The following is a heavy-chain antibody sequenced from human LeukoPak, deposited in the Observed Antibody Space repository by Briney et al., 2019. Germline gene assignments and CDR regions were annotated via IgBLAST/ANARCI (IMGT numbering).Heavy chain of an antibody. D-gene: IGHD3-22*01. J-gene: IGHJ6*02. CDR2: IYYSGST. V-gene: IGHV4-59*01. Sequence: SETLSLTCTVSGGSISSYYWTWIRQPPGKGLEWIGYIYYSGSTNYNPSPKSRVTISVDMSKNQFSLKLSSVTAADTAVYYCARAPDYDNSDDYYCYGMDVWGQGTTVTVFS. CDR3: ARAPDYDNSDDYYCYGMDV. CDR1: GGSISSYY.